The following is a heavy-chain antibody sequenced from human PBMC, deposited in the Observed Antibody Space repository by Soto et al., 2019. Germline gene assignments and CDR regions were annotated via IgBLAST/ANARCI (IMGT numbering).Heavy chain of an antibody. CDR1: GGSISSSSYY. J-gene: IGHJ3*01. Sequence: PSDTLSLPCTVSGGSISSSSYYWGWIRQPPGKGLEWIGSIYYSGSTYYNPSLKSRVTISKDTSKNQFSMEVRSLTAADTAVYYCTTSSRTLPDSFDFWGQGEMVTV. V-gene: IGHV4-39*07. CDR2: IYYSGST. CDR3: TTSSRTLPDSFDF. D-gene: IGHD6-13*01.